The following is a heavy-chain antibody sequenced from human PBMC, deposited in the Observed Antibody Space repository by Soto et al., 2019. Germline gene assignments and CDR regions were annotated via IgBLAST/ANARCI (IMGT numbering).Heavy chain of an antibody. CDR2: INPSGGST. V-gene: IGHV1-46*01. Sequence: GASVKVSCKASGGTFSSYAISWVRQAPGQGLEWVGIINPSGGSTSYAQKFQGRVTMTRDTSTSTVYMELSSLRSEDTAVYYCARDEDYYGSGSYYRTAFDIWGQGTMVTVSS. CDR3: ARDEDYYGSGSYYRTAFDI. CDR1: GGTFSSYA. D-gene: IGHD3-10*01. J-gene: IGHJ3*02.